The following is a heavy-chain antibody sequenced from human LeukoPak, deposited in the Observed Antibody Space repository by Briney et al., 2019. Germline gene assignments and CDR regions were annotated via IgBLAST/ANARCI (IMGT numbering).Heavy chain of an antibody. J-gene: IGHJ4*02. Sequence: AGGSLRLSCAASGFTFSDYYMSRIRQAPGKGLEWVSYISSSGSTTYYADSVKGRSTISRDNAKNSLYLQMSSLRAEDTAVYYCAKDYHRYSHGLDWGQGTLVTVSS. V-gene: IGHV3-11*01. CDR1: GFTFSDYY. D-gene: IGHD5-18*01. CDR2: ISSSGSTT. CDR3: AKDYHRYSHGLD.